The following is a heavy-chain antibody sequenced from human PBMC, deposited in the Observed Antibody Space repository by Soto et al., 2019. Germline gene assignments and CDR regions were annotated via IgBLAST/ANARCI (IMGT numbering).Heavy chain of an antibody. D-gene: IGHD6-19*01. CDR3: ARTSIGVAGSRGFEP. V-gene: IGHV3-48*02. Sequence: EVQLVESGGGLVQPGGSLRLSCATSGFTFSSYSMNWVRQAPGKGLEWVSYISSSSSTIYYADSVKGRFTISRDNARSLLYLQMNSLRDEDTAVYYCARTSIGVAGSRGFEPWGQGTLVTVSS. CDR1: GFTFSSYS. CDR2: ISSSSSTI. J-gene: IGHJ5*02.